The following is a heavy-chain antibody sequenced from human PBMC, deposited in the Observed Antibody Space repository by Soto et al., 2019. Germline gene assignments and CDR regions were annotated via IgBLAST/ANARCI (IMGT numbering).Heavy chain of an antibody. CDR2: ISSSSSYI. Sequence: GGSLRLSCAASGFTFSSYSMNWVRQAPGKGLEWVSSISSSSSYIYYADSVKGRFTISRDNAKNSLYLQMNSLRAEDTAVYYCARKLVGVGYYYGMDVWGQGTTVTVSS. D-gene: IGHD2-15*01. CDR3: ARKLVGVGYYYGMDV. J-gene: IGHJ6*02. CDR1: GFTFSSYS. V-gene: IGHV3-21*01.